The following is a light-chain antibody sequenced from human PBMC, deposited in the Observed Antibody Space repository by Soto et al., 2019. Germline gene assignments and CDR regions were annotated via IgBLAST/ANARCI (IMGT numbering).Light chain of an antibody. V-gene: IGKV3-15*01. CDR1: QSVSRD. CDR3: QQYNNWPHT. Sequence: EIVMTQSPATLSVSPGERATLSCRASQSVSRDLAWYQQKPGQAPRLLIYGASNRASGFPARFSGSGSGTDFSLTISSLQSEDFAVYYCQQYNNWPHTFGQGTRVEIK. CDR2: GAS. J-gene: IGKJ1*01.